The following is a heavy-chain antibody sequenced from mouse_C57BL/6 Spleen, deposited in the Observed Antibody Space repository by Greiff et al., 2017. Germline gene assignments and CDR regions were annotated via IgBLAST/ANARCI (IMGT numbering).Heavy chain of an antibody. CDR2: IDPSDSYT. CDR1: GYTFTSYW. D-gene: IGHD1-1*01. Sequence: QVQLQQPVAELVMPGASVKLSCKASGYTFTSYWMHWVKQRPGQGLEWIGEIDPSDSYTNYNQKFKGKSTLTVDKSSSTAYMQLSSLTSEDSAVYYCARHYYGSSYWFAYWGQGTLLTVSA. V-gene: IGHV1-69*01. J-gene: IGHJ3*01. CDR3: ARHYYGSSYWFAY.